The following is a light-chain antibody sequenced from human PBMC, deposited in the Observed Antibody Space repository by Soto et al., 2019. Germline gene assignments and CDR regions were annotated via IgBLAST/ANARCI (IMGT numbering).Light chain of an antibody. CDR2: DAS. CDR3: LQYSSHSWT. Sequence: DIQTTQSPSSLSPSVGDRVTITCRASRSISDWLAWYQQKPGKAPELLIFDASNLKSGVSSRFSGSGSGTEFTLTISRLQPDDVATYYCLQYSSHSWTVGQGTKVDIK. V-gene: IGKV1-5*01. CDR1: RSISDW. J-gene: IGKJ1*01.